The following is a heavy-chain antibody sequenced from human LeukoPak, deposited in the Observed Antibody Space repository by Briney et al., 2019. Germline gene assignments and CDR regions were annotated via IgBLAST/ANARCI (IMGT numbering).Heavy chain of an antibody. Sequence: SETLSLTCTVSGGSISSSSYYWSWIRQPPGKGLEWIGEINHSGSTNYNPSLKSRVTISVDTSKNQSSLKLSSVTAADTAVYYCARDRERAFDIWGQGTMVTVSS. CDR3: ARDRERAFDI. D-gene: IGHD1-26*01. CDR1: GGSISSSSYY. V-gene: IGHV4-39*07. J-gene: IGHJ3*02. CDR2: INHSGST.